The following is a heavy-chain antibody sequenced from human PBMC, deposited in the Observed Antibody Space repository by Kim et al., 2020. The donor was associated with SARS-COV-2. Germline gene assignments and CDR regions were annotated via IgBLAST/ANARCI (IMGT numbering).Heavy chain of an antibody. D-gene: IGHD3-10*01. CDR3: ARGPRGLWFGELSGWFDP. J-gene: IGHJ5*02. Sequence: ASVKVSCTASGYTFTNYAMNWVRQAPGQGLEWMGWINTNTGNPTYAQGFTGRFVFSLDTSVSTAYLQISSLKAEDTDVYYCARGPRGLWFGELSGWFDPWGQGTLVTVSS. CDR1: GYTFTNYA. V-gene: IGHV7-4-1*02. CDR2: INTNTGNP.